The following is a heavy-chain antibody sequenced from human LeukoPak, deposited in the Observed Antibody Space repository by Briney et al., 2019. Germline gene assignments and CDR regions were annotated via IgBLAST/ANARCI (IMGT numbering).Heavy chain of an antibody. V-gene: IGHV3-21*05. J-gene: IGHJ4*02. Sequence: GGSLRLSCAASGFTFSSYSMNWVRQAPGKGLEWVSYISSSSSYIYYADSVKGRFTISRDNAQNSLYLQMNSLRAEDTAVYYCARDFLGDGYNYGYYFDHWGQGTLVTVSS. CDR3: ARDFLGDGYNYGYYFDH. D-gene: IGHD5-24*01. CDR2: ISSSSSYI. CDR1: GFTFSSYS.